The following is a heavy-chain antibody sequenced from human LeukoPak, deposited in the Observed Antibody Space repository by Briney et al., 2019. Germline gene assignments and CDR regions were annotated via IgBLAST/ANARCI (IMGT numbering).Heavy chain of an antibody. CDR3: ARGAASGGYDY. J-gene: IGHJ4*02. CDR2: ITSNGGRT. Sequence: GGSLRLSCAASGFTFSSYSMNWVRQAPGKGLEFVSAITSNGGRTFYANSVKGRFTISRDNSKNALYLQMDSLRADDMAVYYCARGAASGGYDYWGQGGLVTVSS. CDR1: GFTFSSYS. D-gene: IGHD3-10*01. V-gene: IGHV3-64*01.